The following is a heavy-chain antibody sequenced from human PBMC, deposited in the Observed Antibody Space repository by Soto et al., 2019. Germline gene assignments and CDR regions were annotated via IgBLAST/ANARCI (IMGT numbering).Heavy chain of an antibody. J-gene: IGHJ4*02. D-gene: IGHD5-12*01. CDR2: VDDSGNT. CDR3: ARSLWGGYHPDY. V-gene: IGHV4-59*02. CDR1: GGSVNHYY. Sequence: SETLSLTXSVAGGSVNHYYWSWIRQPPGKGLEWVGFVDDSGNTKYNPSLKSRLSMSMDTSRNQFSLTLTAVTAADTAVYYCARSLWGGYHPDYWVRGTLVTVSS.